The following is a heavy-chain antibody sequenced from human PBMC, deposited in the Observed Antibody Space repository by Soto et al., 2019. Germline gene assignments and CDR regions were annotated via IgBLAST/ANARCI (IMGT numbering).Heavy chain of an antibody. CDR2: IFSNDEK. CDR3: ARRYVADRYSGSYLYWFDP. Sequence: ASGPTLVNPTETLTLTCTVSGFSLSNARMGVSWIRQPPGKALEWLAHIFSNDEKSYSTSLKSRLTISKDTSKSQVVLTMTNMDPVDTATYYCARRYVADRYSGSYLYWFDPWGQGTLVTVSS. J-gene: IGHJ5*02. V-gene: IGHV2-26*01. CDR1: GFSLSNARMG. D-gene: IGHD1-26*01.